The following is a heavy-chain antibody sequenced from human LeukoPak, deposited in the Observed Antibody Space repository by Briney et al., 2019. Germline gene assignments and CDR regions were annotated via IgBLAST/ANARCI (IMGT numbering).Heavy chain of an antibody. J-gene: IGHJ5*02. CDR3: AREGDIVADVNWFDP. Sequence: GASVKVSCKAFGYTFTGYYMHWVRQAPGQGLEWMGWINPNSGGTNYAQKFQGRVTMTRDTSISTAYMELSRLRSDDTAVYYCAREGDIVADVNWFDPWGQGTLVTVSS. V-gene: IGHV1-2*02. CDR2: INPNSGGT. CDR1: GYTFTGYY. D-gene: IGHD2-15*01.